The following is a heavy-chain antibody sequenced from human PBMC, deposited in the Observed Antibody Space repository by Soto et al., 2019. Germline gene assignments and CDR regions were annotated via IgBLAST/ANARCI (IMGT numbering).Heavy chain of an antibody. J-gene: IGHJ4*02. CDR2: IYSGGST. V-gene: IGHV3-66*01. Sequence: GGSLSLSCSASGFTVSSNYMSWVRQAPGKGLEWVSVIYSGGSTYYADSVKGRFTISRDNSKNTLYLQMNSLRAEDTAVYYCARERSRIGFDYWGQGTLVTVSS. CDR1: GFTVSSNY. D-gene: IGHD1-26*01. CDR3: ARERSRIGFDY.